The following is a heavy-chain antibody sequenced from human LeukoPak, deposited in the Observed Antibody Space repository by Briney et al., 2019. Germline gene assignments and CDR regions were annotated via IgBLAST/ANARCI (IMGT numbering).Heavy chain of an antibody. D-gene: IGHD3-10*01. Sequence: ASVKVSCKASGYTFTSYYMHWVRQAPGQGLEWMGWINPNSGGTNYAQKFQGWVTMTRDTSISTAYMELSRLRSDDTAVYYCARLMVRGVIDYWGQGTLVTVSS. CDR3: ARLMVRGVIDY. CDR2: INPNSGGT. J-gene: IGHJ4*02. V-gene: IGHV1-2*04. CDR1: GYTFTSYY.